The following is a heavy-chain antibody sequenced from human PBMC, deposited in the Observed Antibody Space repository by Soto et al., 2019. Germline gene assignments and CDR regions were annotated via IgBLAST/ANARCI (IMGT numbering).Heavy chain of an antibody. J-gene: IGHJ4*02. CDR2: ISGSGGST. CDR3: ASRSSGWYFDY. V-gene: IGHV3-23*01. Sequence: EVQLLESGGGLVQPGGSLRLSCAASGFTFSSYAMNWVRQAPGKGLEWVSVISGSGGSTYYADSVKGRFTICRDNSKNTLYLQMNSLRAEDTAVYYCASRSSGWYFDYWGQGTLVTVSS. CDR1: GFTFSSYA. D-gene: IGHD6-19*01.